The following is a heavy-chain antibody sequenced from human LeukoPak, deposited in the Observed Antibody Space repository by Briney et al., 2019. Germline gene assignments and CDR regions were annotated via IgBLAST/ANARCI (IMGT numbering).Heavy chain of an antibody. CDR1: GGTFSSYA. V-gene: IGHV1-69*13. CDR3: ARGDQIGVNWFDP. J-gene: IGHJ5*02. CDR2: IIPIFGTA. Sequence: SVKVSCKASGGTFSSYAISWVRQAPGQGLEWMGGIIPIFGTANYAQKFQGRATITADESTSTAYMELSSLRSEDTAVYYCARGDQIGVNWFDPWGQGTLVTVSS. D-gene: IGHD2-2*01.